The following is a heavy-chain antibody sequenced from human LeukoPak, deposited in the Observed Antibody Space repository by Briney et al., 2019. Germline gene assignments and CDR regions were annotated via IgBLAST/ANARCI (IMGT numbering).Heavy chain of an antibody. CDR2: FDPEDGET. V-gene: IGHV1-24*01. J-gene: IGHJ4*02. CDR1: GYTLTELS. CDR3: ATVTGRVYYYGSGSYVLAY. D-gene: IGHD3-10*01. Sequence: APVKVSCKVSGYTLTELSMHWVRQAPGKGLEWMGGFDPEDGETIYAQKFQGRVTMTEDTSTDTAYMELSSLRSEDTAVYYCATVTGRVYYYGSGSYVLAYWGQGTLVTVSS.